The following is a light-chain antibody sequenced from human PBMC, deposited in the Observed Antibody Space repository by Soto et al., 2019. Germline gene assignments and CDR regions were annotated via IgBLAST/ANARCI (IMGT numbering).Light chain of an antibody. J-gene: IGKJ4*01. CDR3: QQYGRSPPT. CDR1: QSVSSSY. CDR2: GAS. V-gene: IGKV3-20*01. Sequence: EIVLTQSPGTLSLSPGERATLSCRASQSVSSSYLAWYQQKPGQAPRLLIYGASSRATGIPDRFSGSGSGTDFTLTISRLEPEDFAVYYCQQYGRSPPTFGGGTKVELK.